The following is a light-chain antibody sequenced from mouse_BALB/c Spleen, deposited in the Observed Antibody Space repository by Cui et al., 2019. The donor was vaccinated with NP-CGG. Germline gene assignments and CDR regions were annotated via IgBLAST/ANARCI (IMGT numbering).Light chain of an antibody. J-gene: IGLJ1*01. Sequence: AVLFQESALPTSPGETVTLTCRSSTGAVTTSNFANWVQEKPDHLFTGLIGGTNNRAPGVPARFSGSLIGDKAALTITGAQTEDEAIYFCALWYSNHWVFGGGTKLTVL. CDR1: TGAVTTSNF. CDR2: GTN. CDR3: ALWYSNHWV. V-gene: IGLV1*01.